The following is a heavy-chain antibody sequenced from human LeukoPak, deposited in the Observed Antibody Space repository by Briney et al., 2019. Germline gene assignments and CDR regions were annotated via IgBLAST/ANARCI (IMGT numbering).Heavy chain of an antibody. Sequence: SETLSLTCTVSGGSISNYHWSWIRQPAGKGLEWIGQIHTSGSTNYNPPLKGRVSMSIDTTEDQVSLTIRSVTAADTAFYYCARRDISSGWSFDYWGQGTLVTASS. CDR3: ARRDISSGWSFDY. V-gene: IGHV4-4*07. J-gene: IGHJ4*02. CDR2: IHTSGST. D-gene: IGHD6-19*01. CDR1: GGSISNYH.